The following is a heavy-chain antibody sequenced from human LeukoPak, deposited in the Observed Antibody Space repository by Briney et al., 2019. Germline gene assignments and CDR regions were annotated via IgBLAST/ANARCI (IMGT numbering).Heavy chain of an antibody. D-gene: IGHD3-10*01. CDR3: ARAAARGVIGWFDP. V-gene: IGHV4-31*03. Sequence: SETLSLTCTVSGGSIISGGYYWSWIRQHPGKGLEWIGYIYYSGSTYYNPSLKSRVTMSLDTSKNQFSLTLNSVTAADTAVYYCARAAARGVIGWFDPWGQGTLVTVSS. CDR2: IYYSGST. CDR1: GGSIISGGYY. J-gene: IGHJ5*02.